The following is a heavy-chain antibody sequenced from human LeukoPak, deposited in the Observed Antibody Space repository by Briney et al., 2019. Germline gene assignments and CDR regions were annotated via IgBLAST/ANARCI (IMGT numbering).Heavy chain of an antibody. V-gene: IGHV4-59*01. CDR3: ASHYGSGSYTFDY. CDR2: INYSGRT. Sequence: SETLSLTCTVSGGSISTYYWSWVRQPPGKGLEWIGYINYSGRTNANSSLKSRVTISVDTSKNQFSLKLSSVTAADTAVYYCASHYGSGSYTFDYWGQGTLVTVSS. J-gene: IGHJ4*02. D-gene: IGHD3-10*01. CDR1: GGSISTYY.